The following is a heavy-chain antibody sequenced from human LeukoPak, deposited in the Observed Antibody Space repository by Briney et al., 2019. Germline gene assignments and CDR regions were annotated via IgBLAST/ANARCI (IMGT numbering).Heavy chain of an antibody. CDR1: GYTFTGYY. J-gene: IGHJ3*02. V-gene: IGHV1-2*02. Sequence: ASVKVSCKASGYTFTGYYMHWVRQAPGQGLEWMGWINPNSGGTNYAQKFQGRVTMTRDTSISTAYMELSRLRSDDTAVYCCARDLIGVPAAPGAFDIWGQGTMVTVSS. CDR3: ARDLIGVPAAPGAFDI. CDR2: INPNSGGT. D-gene: IGHD2-2*01.